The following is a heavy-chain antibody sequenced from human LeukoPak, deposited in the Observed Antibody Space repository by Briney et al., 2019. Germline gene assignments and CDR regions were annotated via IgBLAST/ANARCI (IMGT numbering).Heavy chain of an antibody. Sequence: GSLRLSCAASGFTFSSYSMNWVRQAPGKGLEWVSYISSSSSTIYYADSVKGRFTISRDNAKNSLYLQMNSLRAEDTAVYYCARQTYYYDSSGYQPYFDYWGQGTLVTVSS. CDR3: ARQTYYYDSSGYQPYFDY. J-gene: IGHJ4*02. CDR1: GFTFSSYS. V-gene: IGHV3-48*04. D-gene: IGHD3-22*01. CDR2: ISSSSSTI.